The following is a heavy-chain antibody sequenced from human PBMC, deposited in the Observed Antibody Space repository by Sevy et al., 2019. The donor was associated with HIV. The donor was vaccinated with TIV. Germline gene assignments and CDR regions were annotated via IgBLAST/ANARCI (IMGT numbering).Heavy chain of an antibody. CDR2: ISGADSST. D-gene: IGHD3-22*01. J-gene: IGHJ3*02. CDR3: AKDVVVLIGDAFDI. V-gene: IGHV3-23*01. Sequence: GGSLRLSCAASGFTFSSYAMNSVRQAPGKRLQWVSAISGADSSTHYADSVKGRFTISRDNSKNTLYLQMNSLRAEDTAIYYCAKDVVVLIGDAFDIWGQGTMVTVSS. CDR1: GFTFSSYA.